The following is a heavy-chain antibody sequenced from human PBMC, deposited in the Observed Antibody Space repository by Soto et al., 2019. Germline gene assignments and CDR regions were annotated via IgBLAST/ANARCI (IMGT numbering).Heavy chain of an antibody. Sequence: PGESLKISCKGSGYTFASYWIGWVRQMPGKGLEWMGIIYPGDFDTRYNPSFQGQVTISADNSISTAYLQWSSLRASDTAMYYCARPTGYSIGKNFDYWGQGTLVTVSS. CDR3: ARPTGYSIGKNFDY. CDR1: GYTFASYW. D-gene: IGHD6-19*01. J-gene: IGHJ4*02. CDR2: IYPGDFDT. V-gene: IGHV5-51*01.